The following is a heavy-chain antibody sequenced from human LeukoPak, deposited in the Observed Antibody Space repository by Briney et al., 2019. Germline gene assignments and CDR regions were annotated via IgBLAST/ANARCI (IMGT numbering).Heavy chain of an antibody. J-gene: IGHJ3*02. CDR3: ARELREHGVFDI. CDR1: GFTVSSNY. V-gene: IGHV3-53*01. CDR2: IYSDGST. D-gene: IGHD1-26*01. Sequence: GGSLRLSCAASGFTVSSNYMSWVRQAPGTGLEWVSEIYSDGSTYYAASVKGRFSVSRDNSKNTVYLQMNSLRAEDTAIYYCARELREHGVFDIWGQGTMVTVSS.